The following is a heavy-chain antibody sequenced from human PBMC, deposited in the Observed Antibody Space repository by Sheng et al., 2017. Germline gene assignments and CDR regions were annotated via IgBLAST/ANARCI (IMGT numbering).Heavy chain of an antibody. CDR1: GFTFDDYA. J-gene: IGHJ3*02. Sequence: ESGGGLVQPGRSLRLSCAASGFTFDDYAMHWVRQAPGKGLEWVSGISWNSGSIGYADSVKGRFTISRDNAKNSLYLQMNSLRAEDTALYYCARTFGGVASVLLGAFDIWGQGTMVTVSS. V-gene: IGHV3-9*01. CDR3: ARTFGGVASVLLGAFDI. CDR2: ISWNSGSI. D-gene: IGHD3-16*01.